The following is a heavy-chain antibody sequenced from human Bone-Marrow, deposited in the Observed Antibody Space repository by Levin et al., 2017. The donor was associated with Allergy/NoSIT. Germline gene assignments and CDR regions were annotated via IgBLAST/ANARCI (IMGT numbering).Heavy chain of an antibody. CDR3: ARSYRGTDSYDYNGMDV. CDR2: ILYDGSEK. J-gene: IGHJ6*02. Sequence: GGSLRLSCVASGFRFSDYGMHWVRQTPGKGLEWVAVILYDGSEKYYDESVKGRFTISRDNSRNTMYLQLNSLRFEDTAVYFCARSYRGTDSYDYNGMDVWGQGTRVTVSS. CDR1: GFRFSDYG. D-gene: IGHD1-26*01. V-gene: IGHV3-30*03.